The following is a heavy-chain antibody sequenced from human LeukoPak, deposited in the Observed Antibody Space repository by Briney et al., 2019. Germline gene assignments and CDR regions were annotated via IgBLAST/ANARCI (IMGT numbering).Heavy chain of an antibody. V-gene: IGHV3-48*01. CDR3: ARDLPPAPWNGMDV. CDR1: GFSFSTNW. CDR2: ISSSSSTI. Sequence: PGGSLRLSCAASGFSFSTNWMNWVRQAPGKGLEWVSYISSSSSTIYYADSVKGRFTISRDNSKNTLYLQMNSLRPEDTAVYYCARDLPPAPWNGMDVWGQGTTVTVSS. J-gene: IGHJ6*02. D-gene: IGHD2-2*01.